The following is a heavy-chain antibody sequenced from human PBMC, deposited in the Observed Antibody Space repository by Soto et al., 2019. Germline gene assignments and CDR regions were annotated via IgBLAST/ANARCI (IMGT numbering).Heavy chain of an antibody. D-gene: IGHD3-22*01. V-gene: IGHV4-39*01. Sequence: PSETLSLTCTVSGGSISSSSYYWGWIRQPPGKGLEWIGSIYYSGSTYYNPSLKSRVTISVDTSKNQFSLKLSSVTAADTAVYYCARTFYYYDSSGYPDYWGQGTLVTVSS. CDR3: ARTFYYYDSSGYPDY. CDR2: IYYSGST. CDR1: GGSISSSSYY. J-gene: IGHJ4*02.